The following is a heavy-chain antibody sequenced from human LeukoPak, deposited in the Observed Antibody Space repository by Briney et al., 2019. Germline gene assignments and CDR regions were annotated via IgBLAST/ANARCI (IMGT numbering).Heavy chain of an antibody. V-gene: IGHV4-59*08. J-gene: IGHJ3*02. CDR1: GGSIRNYY. D-gene: IGHD6-19*01. CDR3: TRHPPRDSSGSDAFDI. Sequence: SETLSLTCTVSGGSIRNYYWSWIRQPPGKGLEWIGYILYSGTTNYNPSLKSRVTLSVDTSKNQFSRKLGSVTAADTAFYYCTRHPPRDSSGSDAFDIWGQGTVVTVSS. CDR2: ILYSGTT.